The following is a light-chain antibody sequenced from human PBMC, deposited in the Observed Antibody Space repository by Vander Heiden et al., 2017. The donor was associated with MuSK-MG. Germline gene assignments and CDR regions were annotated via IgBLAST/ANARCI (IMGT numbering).Light chain of an antibody. J-gene: IGKJ5*01. CDR3: QQRNIGPPII. V-gene: IGKV3-11*01. Sequence: ELVLTQSPATLSLSPGERATLSCRASQSVSSYLAWYQQKPGQAPSLLIYDASNRATGIPARFSGSGSGTDCTLTISSLEPEDFAVYDCQQRNIGPPIICGQGKRREMK. CDR1: QSVSSY. CDR2: DAS.